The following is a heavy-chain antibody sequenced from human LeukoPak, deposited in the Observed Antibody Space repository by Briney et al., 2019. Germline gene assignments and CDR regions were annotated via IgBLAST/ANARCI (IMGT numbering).Heavy chain of an antibody. J-gene: IGHJ5*02. CDR2: INTNTGNP. D-gene: IGHD6-19*01. CDR3: AREKSGWYLPRFWFGP. V-gene: IGHV7-4-1*02. CDR1: GYTFTSYA. Sequence: ASVKVSCKASGYTFTSYAMNWVRQAPGQGLEWMGWINTNTGNPTYAQGFTGRFVFSLDTSVSTAYLQISSLKAEDTAVYYCAREKSGWYLPRFWFGPWGQGTLVTVSS.